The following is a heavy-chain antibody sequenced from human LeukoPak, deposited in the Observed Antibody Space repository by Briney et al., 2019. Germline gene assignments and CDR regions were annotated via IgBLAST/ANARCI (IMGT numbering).Heavy chain of an antibody. D-gene: IGHD4-11*01. Sequence: GSLRLSCAASGFTFSSYSMNWVRQAPGKGLEWVANIKQDGSEKYYVDSVKGRFTISRDNAKNSLYLQMNSLRAEDTAVYYCARDNHDYLAPWGQGTLVTVSS. CDR1: GFTFSSYS. CDR2: IKQDGSEK. J-gene: IGHJ5*02. CDR3: ARDNHDYLAP. V-gene: IGHV3-7*01.